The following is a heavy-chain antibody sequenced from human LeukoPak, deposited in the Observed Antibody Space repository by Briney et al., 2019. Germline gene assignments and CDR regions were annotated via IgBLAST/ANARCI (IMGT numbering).Heavy chain of an antibody. CDR2: IYTSGST. D-gene: IGHD7-27*01. J-gene: IGHJ3*02. CDR3: ARFNTRNWGLDAFDI. V-gene: IGHV4-4*07. Sequence: SETLSLTCTVSGGSISSYYWSWIRQPAGKGLEWIGRIYTSGSTNYNPSLKSRVTMSVDTSKNQFSLKLRSVTAADTAVYYCARFNTRNWGLDAFDIWGQGTMVTVSA. CDR1: GGSISSYY.